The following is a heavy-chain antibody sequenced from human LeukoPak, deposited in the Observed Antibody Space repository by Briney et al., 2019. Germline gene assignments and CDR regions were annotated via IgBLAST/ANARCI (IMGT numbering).Heavy chain of an antibody. V-gene: IGHV3-21*01. CDR1: GFTFSSHD. Sequence: GGSLRLSCAASGFTFSSHDMNWVRQAPGKGLEWVSSITTATSSYIHYADSVKGRLTISRDDAKNSLYLQMDSLRAEDTAVYYCARDYGGPHYFDYWGQGTLVTVSS. CDR3: ARDYGGPHYFDY. J-gene: IGHJ4*02. CDR2: ITTATSSYI. D-gene: IGHD2-15*01.